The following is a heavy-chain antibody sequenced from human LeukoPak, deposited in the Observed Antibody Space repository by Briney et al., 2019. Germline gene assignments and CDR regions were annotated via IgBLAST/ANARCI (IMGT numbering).Heavy chain of an antibody. CDR3: AELGITMIGGV. D-gene: IGHD3-10*02. Sequence: GGSLRLSCAASGFTFSSYEMNWVRQAPGEGLEWVSYISSSGSTIYYADSVKGRFTISRDNAKDSLYLQMNSLRAEDTAVYYCAELGITMIGGVWGKGTTVTISS. V-gene: IGHV3-48*03. J-gene: IGHJ6*04. CDR1: GFTFSSYE. CDR2: ISSSGSTI.